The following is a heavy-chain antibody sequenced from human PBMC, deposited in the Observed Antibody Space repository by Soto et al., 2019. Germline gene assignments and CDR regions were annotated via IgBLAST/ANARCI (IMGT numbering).Heavy chain of an antibody. CDR3: ARQSSRYLSFDY. CDR1: GGSISSSSYY. D-gene: IGHD6-13*01. J-gene: IGHJ4*02. Sequence: SETLSLTCTVSGGSISSSSYYWGWIRQPPGKGLERIGSIYYSGSTYYNPSLKSRVTISVDTSKKQFSLKLSSVTAADTAVYYCARQSSRYLSFDYWGQGTLVTVYS. V-gene: IGHV4-39*01. CDR2: IYYSGST.